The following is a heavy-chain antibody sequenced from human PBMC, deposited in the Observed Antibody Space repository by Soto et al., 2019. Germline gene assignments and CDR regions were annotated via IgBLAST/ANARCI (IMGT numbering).Heavy chain of an antibody. D-gene: IGHD5-18*01. CDR3: ARGGNSNGRNQNGWLDP. Sequence: GASVKVSCKASGYTFTSYYMHWVRQAPGQGLEWMGIINPSGGSTSYAQKYQGRVTMTRDTSTSTVYMELSSLRSEDTAVYYCARGGNSNGRNQNGWLDPWGKGTLVTVP. CDR1: GYTFTSYY. V-gene: IGHV1-46*03. J-gene: IGHJ5*02. CDR2: INPSGGST.